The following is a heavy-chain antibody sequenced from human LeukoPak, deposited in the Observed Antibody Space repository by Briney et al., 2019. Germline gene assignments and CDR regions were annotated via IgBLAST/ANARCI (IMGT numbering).Heavy chain of an antibody. J-gene: IGHJ3*02. V-gene: IGHV5-51*01. CDR1: GDSFTSFW. D-gene: IGHD6-13*01. Sequence: GESLKISCKGSGDSFTSFWIGWVRQMPGKGLEWMGVIYPGDSDTRYSPSFQGQVTISADKSINTAYLQWSSLKASDTAIYYCARPRSSSRFDAFDIWGQGTMVTVSS. CDR2: IYPGDSDT. CDR3: ARPRSSSRFDAFDI.